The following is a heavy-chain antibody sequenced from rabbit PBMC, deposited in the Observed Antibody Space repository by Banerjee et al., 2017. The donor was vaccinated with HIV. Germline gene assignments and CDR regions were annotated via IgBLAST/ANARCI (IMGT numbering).Heavy chain of an antibody. CDR3: ARYGYAGSSYATGAFDP. Sequence: QLKETGGGLVQPGGSLTLSCKASGFDFSSYYMSWVRQAPGKGLEWIGIIFVGKGNTNYASWVNGRFTISRENTQNTVDLQMNSLTAADTATYFCARYGYAGSSYATGAFDPWGPGTLVTVS. D-gene: IGHD8-1*01. V-gene: IGHV1S7*01. CDR1: GFDFSSYY. CDR2: IFVGKGNT. J-gene: IGHJ2*01.